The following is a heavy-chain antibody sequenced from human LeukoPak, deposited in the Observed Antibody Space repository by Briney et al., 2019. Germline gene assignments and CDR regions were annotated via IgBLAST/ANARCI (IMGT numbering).Heavy chain of an antibody. J-gene: IGHJ4*02. Sequence: PSETLSLTCAVYGGSFSGYYWSWIRQPPGKGLEWIGSIYHSGSTYYNPSLKSRVTISVDTSKNQFSLKLSSVTAADTAVYYCARDRSGYDPYYFDYWGQGTLVTVSS. CDR3: ARDRSGYDPYYFDY. V-gene: IGHV4-34*01. CDR2: IYHSGST. D-gene: IGHD5-12*01. CDR1: GGSFSGYY.